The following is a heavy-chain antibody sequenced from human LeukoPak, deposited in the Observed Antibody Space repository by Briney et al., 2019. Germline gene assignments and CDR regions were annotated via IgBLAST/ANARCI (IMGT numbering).Heavy chain of an antibody. D-gene: IGHD1-26*01. J-gene: IGHJ3*02. CDR2: INPSSGGK. CDR1: GYTFSDYY. Sequence: ASVKVSCKTSGYTFSDYYLHWVRQAPGQGLELMGWINPSSGGKKYVQKFQGRVTMTRDTSSSTGYMELSRLRSDDTAVYYCARPSRGSYVEDVFDMWGQGTMVTVSA. V-gene: IGHV1-2*02. CDR3: ARPSRGSYVEDVFDM.